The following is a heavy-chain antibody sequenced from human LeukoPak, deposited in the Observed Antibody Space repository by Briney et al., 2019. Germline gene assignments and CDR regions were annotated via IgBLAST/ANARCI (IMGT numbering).Heavy chain of an antibody. V-gene: IGHV4-39*01. CDR1: GGSISSSSYY. D-gene: IGHD6-19*01. CDR2: IYYSGST. Sequence: PSETLSLTCTVSGGSISSSSYYWGWIRQPPGKGLGWIGSIYYSGSTYYNPSLKSRVTISVDTSKNQFSLKLSSVTAADTAVYYCSSGWYGDKRVDYWGQGTLVTVSS. J-gene: IGHJ4*02. CDR3: SSGWYGDKRVDY.